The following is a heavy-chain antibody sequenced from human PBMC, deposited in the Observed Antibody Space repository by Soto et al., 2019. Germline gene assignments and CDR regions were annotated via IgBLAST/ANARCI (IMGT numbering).Heavy chain of an antibody. Sequence: GGSLRLSCAASGFNFISYAMHWVRQAPGKGLEYVSGISSKGGSTYYADSVKGRFTISRDNSKNTLYLQMGSLRAEDMAVYYCARSTDMAYNWFDPWGQGTXVTVSS. CDR1: GFNFISYA. CDR3: ARSTDMAYNWFDP. D-gene: IGHD5-18*01. CDR2: ISSKGGST. V-gene: IGHV3-64*02. J-gene: IGHJ5*02.